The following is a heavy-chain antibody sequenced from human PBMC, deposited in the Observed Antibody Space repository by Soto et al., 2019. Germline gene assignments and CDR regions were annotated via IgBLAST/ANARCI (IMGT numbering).Heavy chain of an antibody. CDR2: IEAYSGNT. CDR1: GYTFSTST. CDR3: AIANYGDDDY. Sequence: LVQSGAEAKKPGTSVKVSCKASGYTFSTSTISWVRQAPGQGLEWLGWIEAYSGNTNYAPKLQGRVIMTTDTSTSTAYLELRSLTNDDTAMYYCAIANYGDDDYWGQGTLVTVSS. J-gene: IGHJ4*02. V-gene: IGHV1-18*04. D-gene: IGHD4-17*01.